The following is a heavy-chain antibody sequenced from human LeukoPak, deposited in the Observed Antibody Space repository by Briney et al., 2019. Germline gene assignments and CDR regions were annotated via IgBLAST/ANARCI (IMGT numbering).Heavy chain of an antibody. V-gene: IGHV1-69*04. D-gene: IGHD3-22*01. Sequence: SVKVSCKASGGTSNSHAISWVRQAPGQGLEWMGRIISNLGTTNRAQKFQDRVTLTADKSTNTAYMELTRLTSDDTAIYYCATTNDGGGYQWGDFFDYWGQGTLVTVSS. J-gene: IGHJ4*02. CDR2: IISNLGTT. CDR3: ATTNDGGGYQWGDFFDY. CDR1: GGTSNSHA.